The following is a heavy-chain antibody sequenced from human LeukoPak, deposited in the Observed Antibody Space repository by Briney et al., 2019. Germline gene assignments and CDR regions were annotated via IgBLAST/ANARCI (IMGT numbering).Heavy chain of an antibody. J-gene: IGHJ4*02. CDR1: GFTFSSYS. Sequence: PGGSQRLSCAASGFTFSSYSMNWVRQAPGKGLEWVSSISGSSSYIYYADSVKGRFTISRDNAKNSLYLQMNSLRAEDTAVYYCVKAYNWNVYSSGDYWGQGTLVTVSS. CDR2: ISGSSSYI. D-gene: IGHD1-1*01. CDR3: VKAYNWNVYSSGDY. V-gene: IGHV3-21*01.